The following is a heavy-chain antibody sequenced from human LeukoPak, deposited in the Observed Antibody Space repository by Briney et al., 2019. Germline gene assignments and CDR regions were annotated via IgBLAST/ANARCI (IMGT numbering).Heavy chain of an antibody. J-gene: IGHJ4*02. D-gene: IGHD3-10*01. CDR1: GFTFSRYW. Sequence: PGGSLRLSCVASGFTFSRYWMSWVRQAPGKGLEWVANIKQDGDQKHYVDSVRGRFIISRDNVKNSLHLQMNSLRAEDTAVYYCARFAKGYGSGDTDYWGQGTLVTVSS. CDR3: ARFAKGYGSGDTDY. V-gene: IGHV3-7*01. CDR2: IKQDGDQK.